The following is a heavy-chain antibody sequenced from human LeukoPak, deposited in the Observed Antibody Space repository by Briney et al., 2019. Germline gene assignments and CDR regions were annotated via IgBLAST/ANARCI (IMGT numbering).Heavy chain of an antibody. D-gene: IGHD2-2*01. V-gene: IGHV4-38-2*02. Sequence: SETLSLTCTVSGYSISSGYYWGWIRQPPGKGLEWIGSIYHSGSTYYNPSLKSRVTISVDTSKNQFSLKLSSVTAADTAVYYCARDSGGYCSSTSCPTGFDPWGQGTLVTVSS. J-gene: IGHJ5*02. CDR1: GYSISSGYY. CDR3: ARDSGGYCSSTSCPTGFDP. CDR2: IYHSGST.